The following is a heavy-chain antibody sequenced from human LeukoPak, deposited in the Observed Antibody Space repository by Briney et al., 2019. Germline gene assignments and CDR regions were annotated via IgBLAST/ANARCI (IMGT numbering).Heavy chain of an antibody. CDR3: AREGGVVVPALRRGNWFDP. Sequence: SETLSLTCAVYGGSFSGYYWSWIRQPPGKGLEWIGEINHSGSTNYNPSLKSRVTISVDTSKNQFSLKLSSVTAADTAVYYCAREGGVVVPALRRGNWFDPWGQGTLVTVSS. V-gene: IGHV4-34*01. CDR1: GGSFSGYY. CDR2: INHSGST. D-gene: IGHD2-2*01. J-gene: IGHJ5*02.